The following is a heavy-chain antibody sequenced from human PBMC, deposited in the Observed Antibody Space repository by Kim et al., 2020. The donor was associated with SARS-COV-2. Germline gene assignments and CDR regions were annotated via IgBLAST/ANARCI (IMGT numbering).Heavy chain of an antibody. J-gene: IGHJ6*02. D-gene: IGHD4-17*01. Sequence: GGSLRLSCAASGFTFSSYGMHWVRQAPGKGLEWVAVISYDGSNKYYADSVKGRFTISRDNSKNTLYLQMNSLRAEDTAVYYCAKDHYGDYYYGMDVWGQGTTVTVSS. CDR1: GFTFSSYG. V-gene: IGHV3-30*18. CDR3: AKDHYGDYYYGMDV. CDR2: ISYDGSNK.